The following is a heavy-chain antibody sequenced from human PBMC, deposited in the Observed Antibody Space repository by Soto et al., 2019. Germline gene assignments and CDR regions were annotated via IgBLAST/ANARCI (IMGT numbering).Heavy chain of an antibody. J-gene: IGHJ3*02. D-gene: IGHD3-9*01. CDR1: GYTFTGYY. CDR3: ARDRGLEYYDILTGYYQHDAFDI. V-gene: IGHV1-2*02. Sequence: ASVKVSCKAPGYTFTGYYMHWVRQAPGQGLEWMGWINPNSGGTNYAQKFQGRVTMTRDTSISTAYMELSRLRSDDTAVYYCARDRGLEYYDILTGYYQHDAFDIWGQGTMVTVSS. CDR2: INPNSGGT.